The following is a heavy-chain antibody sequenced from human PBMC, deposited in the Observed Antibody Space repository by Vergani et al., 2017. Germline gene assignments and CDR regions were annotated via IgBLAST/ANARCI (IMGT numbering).Heavy chain of an antibody. CDR3: ASLFSVADYFDY. J-gene: IGHJ4*02. V-gene: IGHV3-30*03. Sequence: VQLLESGGGVVQPGRSLRLSCAASGFTFSSYGMHWVRQAPGKGLEWVAVISYDGSNKYYADSVKGRFTISRDNSKNTLYLQMNSLRAEDTAVYYCASLFSVADYFDYWGQGTLVTVSS. D-gene: IGHD6-19*01. CDR1: GFTFSSYG. CDR2: ISYDGSNK.